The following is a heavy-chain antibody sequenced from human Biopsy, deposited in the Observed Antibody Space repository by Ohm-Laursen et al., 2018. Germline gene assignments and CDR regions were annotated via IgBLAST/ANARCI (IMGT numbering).Heavy chain of an antibody. CDR2: IYSGGDT. V-gene: IGHV3-66*01. CDR3: ANSIVPIYYDVTGEGAFDV. D-gene: IGHD3-16*01. Sequence: GSLRLSCTASGFTVYNNYITWVRQAPGKGLEWVSLIYSGGDTRYADSVKGRFTISRDSSKNTLYLQMNSLRAEDTAVYYCANSIVPIYYDVTGEGAFDVWGQGTMVTVSS. CDR1: GFTVYNNY. J-gene: IGHJ3*01.